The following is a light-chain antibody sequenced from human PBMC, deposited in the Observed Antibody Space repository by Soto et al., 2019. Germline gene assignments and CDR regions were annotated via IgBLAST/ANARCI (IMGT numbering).Light chain of an antibody. CDR3: QQYGSSPLT. CDR2: GAS. CDR1: QSVSSSY. V-gene: IGKV3-20*01. J-gene: IGKJ3*01. Sequence: EIVLTQSPGTLSLSPGERATLSCRASQSVSSSYLAWSQQKPGQAPRLLIYGASSSATGIPDRFSGSGSGTDFPLTISRLEPEDFAVYYFQQYGSSPLTFGPGTKVDIK.